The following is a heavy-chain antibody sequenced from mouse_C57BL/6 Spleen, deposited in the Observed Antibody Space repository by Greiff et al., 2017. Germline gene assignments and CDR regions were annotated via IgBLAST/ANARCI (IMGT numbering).Heavy chain of an antibody. Sequence: QVQLKQSGPGLVAPSQSLSITCTVSGFSLTSYGVHWVRQPPGKGLEWLVVIWSDGSTTYNSALKSRLSISKDNSKSQVFLKMNSLQTDDTAMYYCARHGTTVVPFDDWGQGTTLTVSS. D-gene: IGHD1-1*01. CDR3: ARHGTTVVPFDD. CDR1: GFSLTSYG. CDR2: IWSDGST. V-gene: IGHV2-6-1*01. J-gene: IGHJ2*01.